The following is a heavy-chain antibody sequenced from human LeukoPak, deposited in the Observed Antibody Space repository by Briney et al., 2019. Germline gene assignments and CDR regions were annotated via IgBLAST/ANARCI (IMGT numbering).Heavy chain of an antibody. Sequence: ASVKVSCKASGYIFTNYAIHWLRQAPGQGLEWMGWIKTVNGDTKYSQEFQGRLTITSDTSASTAYLELSSLGFEDMAVYYCARVAGTLFDYWGQGTLVTVSS. D-gene: IGHD6-19*01. CDR1: GYIFTNYA. V-gene: IGHV1-3*03. CDR2: IKTVNGDT. CDR3: ARVAGTLFDY. J-gene: IGHJ4*02.